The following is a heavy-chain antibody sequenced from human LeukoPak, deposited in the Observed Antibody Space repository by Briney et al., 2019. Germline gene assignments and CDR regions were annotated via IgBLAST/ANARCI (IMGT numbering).Heavy chain of an antibody. V-gene: IGHV4-39*01. D-gene: IGHD6-13*01. CDR2: IYYSGST. CDR1: GGSISSSSYY. J-gene: IGHJ4*02. CDR3: ARGAAAAGKEDYFDY. Sequence: PSETLSLTCTVSGGSISSSSYYWGWIRQPPGKGLEWIGSIYYSGSTYYNPSLKSRVTISVDTSKNQFSLKLSSVTAADTAVYYCARGAAAAGKEDYFDYWGQGTLVTVSS.